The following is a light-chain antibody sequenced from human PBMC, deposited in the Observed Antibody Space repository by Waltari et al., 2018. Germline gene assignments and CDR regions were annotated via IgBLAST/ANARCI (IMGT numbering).Light chain of an antibody. CDR2: EVI. CDR3: SSYAGSNGVL. V-gene: IGLV2-8*01. J-gene: IGLJ2*01. CDR1: SSHIGAYHY. Sequence: QSALTQPPSASGSPGQSVPISCSGTSSHIGAYHYFPWYQPHPGKAPKLMIYEVIKRPSGVPPRFSGSKSGNTASMTVSELQAEDEADYYCSSYAGSNGVLFGGGTKVTVL.